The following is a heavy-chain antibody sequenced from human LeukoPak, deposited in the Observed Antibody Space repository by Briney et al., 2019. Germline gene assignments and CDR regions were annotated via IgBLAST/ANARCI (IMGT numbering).Heavy chain of an antibody. Sequence: ASVKVSCKASGGTFSSYAISWVRQAPGQGLECMGGIIPILGTANYAQKLQGRVTNTADESTSTDYMELSSLRAEDTAVYYCARERPRYFDWSGFNWFDRWGEGTLVSVPP. D-gene: IGHD3-9*01. V-gene: IGHV1-69*13. CDR1: GGTFSSYA. CDR2: IIPILGTA. CDR3: ARERPRYFDWSGFNWFDR. J-gene: IGHJ5*02.